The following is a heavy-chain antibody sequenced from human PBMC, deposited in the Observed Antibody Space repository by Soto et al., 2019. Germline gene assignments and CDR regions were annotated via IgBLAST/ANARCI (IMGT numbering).Heavy chain of an antibody. Sequence: GGSLRLSCAVSTFTFSNYGMQWVRQAPGKGLEWLGVISHDGRVQYYADSVKGRFTISRDNSQNTLFLQMNGLRAEDTAVYYCAKEFTTYSSRWFFDYWGQGALGTVST. J-gene: IGHJ4*02. V-gene: IGHV3-30*18. CDR2: ISHDGRVQ. CDR1: TFTFSNYG. D-gene: IGHD6-19*01. CDR3: AKEFTTYSSRWFFDY.